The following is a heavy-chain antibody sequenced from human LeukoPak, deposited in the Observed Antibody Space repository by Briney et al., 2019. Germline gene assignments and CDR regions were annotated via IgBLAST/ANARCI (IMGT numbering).Heavy chain of an antibody. D-gene: IGHD1-20*01. Sequence: PGGSLRLSCAASGFTFSTYAITWVRQAPGKGLEWVSIIGGSDSRTYYADSVKGRFTISRDNSKKTLYLQMNSLRAEDTAVYYCAKDSSSYNWGYMDVWGKGTTVIVSS. V-gene: IGHV3-23*01. CDR2: IGGSDSRT. J-gene: IGHJ6*03. CDR3: AKDSSSYNWGYMDV. CDR1: GFTFSTYA.